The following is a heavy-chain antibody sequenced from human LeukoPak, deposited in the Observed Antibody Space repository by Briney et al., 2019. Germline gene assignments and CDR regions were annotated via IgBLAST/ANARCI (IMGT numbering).Heavy chain of an antibody. V-gene: IGHV4-61*02. CDR3: ARSSLEARPIAARANCFDP. CDR2: IYTSGNT. D-gene: IGHD6-6*01. Sequence: PSETLSLTCTVSGGSISSGRYYWSWIREPAGKGLEWIGRIYTSGNTNYNPSLKSRVTISVATSKSQFSLKLSSVTAADTAVYYCARSSLEARPIAARANCFDPWGQGTLVTVSS. CDR1: GGSISSGRYY. J-gene: IGHJ5*02.